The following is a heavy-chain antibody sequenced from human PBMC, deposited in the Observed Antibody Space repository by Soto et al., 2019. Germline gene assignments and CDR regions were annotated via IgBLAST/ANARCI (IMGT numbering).Heavy chain of an antibody. V-gene: IGHV3-66*01. J-gene: IGHJ6*03. Sequence: EVQVVESGGGLVQPGGSLRLSCAASGFSVRVNYMTWVRQAPGKGLEWVSVTYTGGDTDYADSVKCRFTTSRDNSKNMLYLEVSSMRAEDPAVYYCARGSFSNVYDHDYINVWGKGTTVTV. D-gene: IGHD4-4*01. CDR3: ARGSFSNVYDHDYINV. CDR1: GFSVRVNY. CDR2: TYTGGDT.